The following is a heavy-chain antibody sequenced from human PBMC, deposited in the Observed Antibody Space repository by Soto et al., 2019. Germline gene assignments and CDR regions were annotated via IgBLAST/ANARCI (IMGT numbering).Heavy chain of an antibody. D-gene: IGHD3-3*01. CDR2: ISTSGDII. CDR1: GFTFSDYY. V-gene: IGHV3-11*01. J-gene: IGHJ5*02. CDR3: ARIIWSRSNWFDP. Sequence: QVQLVESGGGLVKPGGSLRLSCVASGFTFSDYYMTWIRQAPGKGLEWVSDISTSGDIIYYADSVKGRFTISRDNARNSLYLQMNSLRDEDTAVYYCARIIWSRSNWFDPWGQGTLVTVSS.